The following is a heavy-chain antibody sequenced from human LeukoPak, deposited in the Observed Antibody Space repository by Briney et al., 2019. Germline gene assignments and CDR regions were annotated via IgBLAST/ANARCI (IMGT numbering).Heavy chain of an antibody. V-gene: IGHV3-7*01. CDR1: GFIFSSYW. J-gene: IGHJ4*02. Sequence: PGGSLRLSCAASGFIFSSYWMSWVRQAPGKGLEWVANIKQDGSEKYYVDSVKGRFTISRDNAKNSLYLQMNSLRAEDTAVYYCARVRSSSWFFGVGVGYFDYWGQGTLVTVSS. D-gene: IGHD6-13*01. CDR2: IKQDGSEK. CDR3: ARVRSSSWFFGVGVGYFDY.